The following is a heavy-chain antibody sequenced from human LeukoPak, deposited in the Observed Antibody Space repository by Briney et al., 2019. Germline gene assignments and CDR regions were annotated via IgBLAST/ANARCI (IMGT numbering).Heavy chain of an antibody. CDR2: IYPGDSDT. Sequence: GESLKISCKGSGYSFTSYWNGWVRQMPGKGLEWMGIIYPGDSDTRYSPSFQGQVTISADKSISTAYLQWSNLKASDTAMYYCARLAGPFVDAFDIWGQGTMVTVSS. CDR1: GYSFTSYW. CDR3: ARLAGPFVDAFDI. V-gene: IGHV5-51*01. J-gene: IGHJ3*02.